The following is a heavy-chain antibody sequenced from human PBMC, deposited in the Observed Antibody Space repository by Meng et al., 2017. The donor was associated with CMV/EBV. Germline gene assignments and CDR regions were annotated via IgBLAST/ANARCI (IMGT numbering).Heavy chain of an antibody. CDR1: GGSISSSSHY. D-gene: IGHD3-9*01. Sequence: GSLRLSCTVSGGSISSSSHYWGWIRQPPGKGLEWIGSIYYSGSTYYNPSLKSRVTISVDTSKNQFSLKLSSVTAADTAVYYCASTGRLAPYYYYGMDVWGQGTTVTVSS. J-gene: IGHJ6*02. V-gene: IGHV4-39*01. CDR3: ASTGRLAPYYYYGMDV. CDR2: IYYSGST.